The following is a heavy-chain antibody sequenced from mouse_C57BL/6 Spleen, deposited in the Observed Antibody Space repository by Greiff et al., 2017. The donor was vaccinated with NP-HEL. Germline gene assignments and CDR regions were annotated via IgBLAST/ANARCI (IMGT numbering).Heavy chain of an antibody. CDR3: ARIYYGYGDWYFDV. Sequence: QVQLQQSGAELVRPGSSVKLSCKASGYTFTSYWMHWVKQRPIQGLEWIGNIDTSDSETHYNQKFKDKATLTVDKSSSTAYMQLSSLTSEDSAVYYCARIYYGYGDWYFDVWGTGTTVTVSS. J-gene: IGHJ1*03. CDR1: GYTFTSYW. V-gene: IGHV1-52*01. D-gene: IGHD2-2*01. CDR2: IDTSDSET.